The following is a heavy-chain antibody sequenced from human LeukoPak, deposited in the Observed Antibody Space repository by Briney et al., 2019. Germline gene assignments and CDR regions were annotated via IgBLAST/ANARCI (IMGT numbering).Heavy chain of an antibody. Sequence: SVKVSCKASGGTFSSYAISWVRQAPGQGLEWMGGIIPIFGTANYAQKLQGRVTMTTDTSTSTAYMELRSLRSDDTAVYYCARASYYYYMDVWGKGTTVTISS. CDR3: ARASYYYYMDV. CDR1: GGTFSSYA. CDR2: IIPIFGTA. J-gene: IGHJ6*03. V-gene: IGHV1-69*05.